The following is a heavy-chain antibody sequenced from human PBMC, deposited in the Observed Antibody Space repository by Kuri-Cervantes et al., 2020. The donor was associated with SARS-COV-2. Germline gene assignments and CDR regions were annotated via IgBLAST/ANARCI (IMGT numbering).Heavy chain of an antibody. CDR1: GFTFSNYN. D-gene: IGHD3-3*01. Sequence: GGSLRLSCAASGFTFSNYNMNWVRQAPGKGLEWISSITSSSTTIHYADSVKGRFTISRDNAKNSLYLQMNSLRAEDTAVYYCARDVVDIYDFWSGYYTGYYYYGMDVWGQGTTVTVSS. V-gene: IGHV3-48*04. CDR3: ARDVVDIYDFWSGYYTGYYYYGMDV. CDR2: ITSSSTTI. J-gene: IGHJ6*02.